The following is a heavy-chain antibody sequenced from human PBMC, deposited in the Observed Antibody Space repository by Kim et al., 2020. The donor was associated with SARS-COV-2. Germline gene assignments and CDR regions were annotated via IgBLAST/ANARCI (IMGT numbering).Heavy chain of an antibody. CDR1: GFTFSGSA. V-gene: IGHV3-73*01. Sequence: GGSLRLSCAASGFTFSGSAMHWVRQASGKGLEWVGRIRSKANSYATAYAASVKGRFTISRDDSKNTAYLQMNSLKTEDTAVYYCTRHGPIELNAMDVWGQGTTVTVSS. J-gene: IGHJ6*02. CDR3: TRHGPIELNAMDV. CDR2: IRSKANSYAT. D-gene: IGHD1-1*01.